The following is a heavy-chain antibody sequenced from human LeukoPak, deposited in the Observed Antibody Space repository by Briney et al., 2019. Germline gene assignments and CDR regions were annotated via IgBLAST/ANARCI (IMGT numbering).Heavy chain of an antibody. CDR2: ISWNSGTI. J-gene: IGHJ4*02. V-gene: IGHV3-9*03. Sequence: GGSLRLSCAASGFTFDDNAMHWVRHAPGKGLEWVSGISWNSGTIAYADSVKGPFTISRDNAKNSLYLQMNSLRAEDMALYYCAKGGATVTTWFDYWGQGTLVTVSS. CDR3: AKGGATVTTWFDY. CDR1: GFTFDDNA. D-gene: IGHD4-17*01.